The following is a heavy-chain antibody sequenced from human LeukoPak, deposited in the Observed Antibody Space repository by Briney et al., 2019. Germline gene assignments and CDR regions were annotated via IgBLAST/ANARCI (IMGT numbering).Heavy chain of an antibody. CDR2: ISSSSSTI. CDR3: ARDKDPTTLGARGYAFDI. CDR1: GFTFSSYS. Sequence: PGGSLRLSCAASGFTFSSYSMNWVRQAPGKGLEWVSYISSSSSTIYYADSVKGRFTISGDNAKNSLYLQMNSLRAEDTAVYYCARDKDPTTLGARGYAFDIWGQGTMVTVSS. V-gene: IGHV3-48*04. D-gene: IGHD1-26*01. J-gene: IGHJ3*02.